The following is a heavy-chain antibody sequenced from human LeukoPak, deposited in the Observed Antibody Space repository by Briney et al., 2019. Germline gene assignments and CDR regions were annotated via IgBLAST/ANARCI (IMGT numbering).Heavy chain of an antibody. CDR3: ARGDCSGGSCYLFDY. CDR1: GGSISSSSYY. D-gene: IGHD2-15*01. V-gene: IGHV4-39*01. Sequence: SETLSLTCTVSGGSISSSSYYWGWIRQPPGKGLEWIGSICYSGSTYYNPSLKSRVTISVDTSKNQFSLKLSSVTAADTAVYYCARGDCSGGSCYLFDYWGQGALVTVSS. J-gene: IGHJ4*02. CDR2: ICYSGST.